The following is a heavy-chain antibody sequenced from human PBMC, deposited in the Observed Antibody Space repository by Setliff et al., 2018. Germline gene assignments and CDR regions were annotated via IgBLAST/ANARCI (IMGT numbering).Heavy chain of an antibody. J-gene: IGHJ5*02. Sequence: PSETLSLTCTVSGGSIGSSFWNWIRQSPGKGLQWIGRVYPTGSTNYDPDLRSRVTMSVDTSKNQFSLMLTSVTAADTAMYYCARYNSAAGSFDPWGQGTLVTVSS. CDR2: VYPTGST. V-gene: IGHV4-4*09. D-gene: IGHD1-20*01. CDR3: ARYNSAAGSFDP. CDR1: GGSIGSSF.